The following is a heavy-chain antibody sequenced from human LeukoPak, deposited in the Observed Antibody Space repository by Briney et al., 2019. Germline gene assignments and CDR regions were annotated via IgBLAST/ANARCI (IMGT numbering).Heavy chain of an antibody. Sequence: GGSLRLSCAASGFTFSSYGMCWVRQAPGKGLEWVSAISGSGGSTYYADSVKGRFTISRDNSKNTLYLQMNSLRAEDTALYYCAKDTRRGYDNYMDVWGKGTTVTISS. V-gene: IGHV3-23*01. CDR3: AKDTRRGYDNYMDV. CDR1: GFTFSSYG. CDR2: ISGSGGST. D-gene: IGHD3-3*01. J-gene: IGHJ6*03.